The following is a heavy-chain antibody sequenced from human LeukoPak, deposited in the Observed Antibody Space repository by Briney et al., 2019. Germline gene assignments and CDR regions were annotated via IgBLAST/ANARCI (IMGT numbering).Heavy chain of an antibody. Sequence: SETLSLTCTVSGCSMSSGGHYWIWIRQFPGKGLEWIGYIYYSGSTYCNPSLKSRVTISGDTSKNQMSLKLTSGTAAYTAVYYCAKNLRAAPNSYYYYMEVWGKGTAVTVSS. CDR3: AKNLRAAPNSYYYYMEV. CDR1: GCSMSSGGHY. V-gene: IGHV4-31*03. J-gene: IGHJ6*03. D-gene: IGHD2-15*01. CDR2: IYYSGST.